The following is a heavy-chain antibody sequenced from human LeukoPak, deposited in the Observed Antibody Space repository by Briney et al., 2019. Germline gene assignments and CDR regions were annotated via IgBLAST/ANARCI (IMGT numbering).Heavy chain of an antibody. D-gene: IGHD3-22*01. CDR2: IGTSSTTI. J-gene: IGHJ4*02. Sequence: GGSLRLSCAASGFTFGSYTMNWVRQPPGKGLEWVSNIGTSSTTIYYADPVKGRFTISRDNAKNSLYLQMNSLRAEDTAVYYCARDGTLKGYYDSSGYYRLFDYWGQGTLVTVSS. V-gene: IGHV3-48*01. CDR1: GFTFGSYT. CDR3: ARDGTLKGYYDSSGYYRLFDY.